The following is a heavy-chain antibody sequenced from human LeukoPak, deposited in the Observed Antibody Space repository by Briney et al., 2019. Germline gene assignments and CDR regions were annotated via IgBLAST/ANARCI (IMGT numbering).Heavy chain of an antibody. CDR2: ISAYNGNT. J-gene: IGHJ5*02. Sequence: ASVKVSCKASGYTFTSYGISWVRQAPGQGLEWMGWISAYNGNTNYAQKLQGRVTMTTDTSTSTAYMELRSLRSEDTAVYYCARDSYGDYRVWFDPWGQGTLVTVSS. D-gene: IGHD4-17*01. CDR1: GYTFTSYG. CDR3: ARDSYGDYRVWFDP. V-gene: IGHV1-18*01.